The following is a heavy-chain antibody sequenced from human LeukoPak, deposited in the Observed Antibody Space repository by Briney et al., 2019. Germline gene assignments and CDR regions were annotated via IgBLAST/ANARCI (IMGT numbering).Heavy chain of an antibody. J-gene: IGHJ4*02. CDR2: IYYSGST. CDR3: ARAAGSGLIDY. V-gene: IGHV4-39*07. CDR1: GVSISSSSYY. D-gene: IGHD6-19*01. Sequence: SETLSVTCTVSGVSISSSSYYWGWIRQPPGKGLEWIGSIYYSGSTYYNPSLKSRVTISLDTSKNQFSLNLNSVTAADTALYFCARAAGSGLIDYWGQGILVIVSS.